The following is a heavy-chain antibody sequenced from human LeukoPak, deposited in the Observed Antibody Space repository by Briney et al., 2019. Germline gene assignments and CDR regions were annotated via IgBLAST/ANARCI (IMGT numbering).Heavy chain of an antibody. CDR3: ARVSGPGMNEYYHL. J-gene: IGHJ1*01. CDR2: INDDGSFR. V-gene: IGHV3-74*01. CDR1: GITFSGAW. D-gene: IGHD3-10*01. Sequence: GGSLRLSCAASGITFSGAWMHWVRQAPGKGLVWVSRINDDGSFRRYANSVKGRFTISRDDAKNTLFLQMDGLRAEDTVVYYCARVSGPGMNEYYHLWGQGTLVTVSS.